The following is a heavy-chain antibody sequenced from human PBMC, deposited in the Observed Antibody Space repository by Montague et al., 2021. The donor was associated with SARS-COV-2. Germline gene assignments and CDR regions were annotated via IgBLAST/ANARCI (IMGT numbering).Heavy chain of an antibody. Sequence: SETLSLTCTVSGGSITRNDYWGWIRQPPGKGLVWVGNINYSGTTXXNPXXXSRVTISVDATKNQFPLNLTSVNAADTAVYYCSPTLVRGVPKAVDIWGQGALVIVSS. D-gene: IGHD3-10*01. CDR3: SPTLVRGVPKAVDI. J-gene: IGHJ3*02. CDR2: INYSGTT. CDR1: GGSITRNDY. V-gene: IGHV4-39*01.